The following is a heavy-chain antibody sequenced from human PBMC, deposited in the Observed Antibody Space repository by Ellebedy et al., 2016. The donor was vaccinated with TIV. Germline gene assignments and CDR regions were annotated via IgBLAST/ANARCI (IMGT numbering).Heavy chain of an antibody. CDR1: GFSFRSYW. J-gene: IGHJ5*02. V-gene: IGHV3-7*01. CDR3: ARRGSYGDYSVRVNSWFDL. D-gene: IGHD4-17*01. Sequence: GESLKISCAASGFSFRSYWMSWVRQAPGKGLEWVANIYQDGGVQYYVDSVKGRFTISRDNARNQVYLHMNSLRAEDTAVYYCARRGSYGDYSVRVNSWFDLWGQGTLVTVSS. CDR2: IYQDGGVQ.